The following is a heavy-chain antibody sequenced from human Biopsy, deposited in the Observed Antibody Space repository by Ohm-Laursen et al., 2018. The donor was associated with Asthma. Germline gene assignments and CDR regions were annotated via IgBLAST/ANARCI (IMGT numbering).Heavy chain of an antibody. CDR2: IYYSGRT. V-gene: IGHV4-39*02. CDR1: GDAMSTSGSY. CDR3: ARGDSSNWSHYYFDY. D-gene: IGHD3-22*01. J-gene: IGHJ4*02. Sequence: SQTLSLTCIVSGDAMSTSGSYWGWIRQSPGKGLEWIGGIYYSGRTYYNPSLESRVTISADTSKNHFSLKVTSVTAADTAVYYCARGDSSNWSHYYFDYWGQGTLVTVSS.